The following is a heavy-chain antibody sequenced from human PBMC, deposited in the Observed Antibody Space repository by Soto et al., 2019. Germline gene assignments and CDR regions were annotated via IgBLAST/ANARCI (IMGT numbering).Heavy chain of an antibody. V-gene: IGHV3-43*01. D-gene: IGHD5-12*01. J-gene: IGHJ4*02. CDR1: GFSFDAYS. CDR3: AKDRSLLYTDYDVDD. Sequence: EVQLVESGGVVVQPGGSLRLSCAASGFSFDAYSMHWIRQIPGKGLEWVSLITSDGGTTYYADSVKGRFAISRHNSKSSLFRHLDTLRTEYTAFYYGAKDRSLLYTDYDVDDWGQGTVVTVSS. CDR2: ITSDGGTT.